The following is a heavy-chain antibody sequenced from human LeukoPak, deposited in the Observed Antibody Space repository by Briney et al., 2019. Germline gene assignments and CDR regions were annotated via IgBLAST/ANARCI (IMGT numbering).Heavy chain of an antibody. CDR3: ARGHYDVLAASYKWTPDY. D-gene: IGHD3-9*01. CDR2: ITSGGDYI. Sequence: GGSLRLSCAASGFTFNTFNMNWVRQAPGKGLEWVSSITSGGDYIYYADSVKGRFTTSRVNAKNSLSLQLNSLRVEDTAVYYCARGHYDVLAASYKWTPDYWGQGTLVTVSS. J-gene: IGHJ4*02. V-gene: IGHV3-21*01. CDR1: GFTFNTFN.